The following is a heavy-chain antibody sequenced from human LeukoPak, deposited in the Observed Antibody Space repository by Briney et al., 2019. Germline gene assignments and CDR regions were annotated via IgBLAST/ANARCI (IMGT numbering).Heavy chain of an antibody. CDR3: ARDTSEGDYAWWFDP. J-gene: IGHJ5*02. D-gene: IGHD3-16*01. CDR2: INPRGTAT. V-gene: IGHV1-46*01. CDR1: GYTFTDKY. Sequence: AASVKVSCKASGYTFTDKYIHWVRQAPGQGLELMGLINPRGTATRYAESFQGRLTLTRDLSTSTDYMELSSLRSDDTAVYFCARDTSEGDYAWWFDPWGQGTLVTVAS.